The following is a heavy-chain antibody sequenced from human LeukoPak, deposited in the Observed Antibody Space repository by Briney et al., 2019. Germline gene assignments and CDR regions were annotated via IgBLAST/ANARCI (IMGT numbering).Heavy chain of an antibody. CDR1: GIIFKNAW. CDR2: IKSKSDGTT. Sequence: GGSLRLSCATSGIIFKNAWLSWVRQASGKGLEWVGLIKSKSDGTTDYAAPVKGRFIISRDDSEKTLYLQMNSLKIEDTGFYYCSTIYSPDADFWGRGTLVTVSS. D-gene: IGHD5-12*01. CDR3: STIYSPDADF. J-gene: IGHJ4*02. V-gene: IGHV3-15*01.